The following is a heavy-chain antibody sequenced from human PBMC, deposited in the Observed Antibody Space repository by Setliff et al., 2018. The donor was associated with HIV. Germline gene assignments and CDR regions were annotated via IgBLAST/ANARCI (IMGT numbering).Heavy chain of an antibody. CDR2: IWYDDSNS. Sequence: GGSLRLSCAASGFSFSYYGMHWVRQAPGKGLEWVASIWYDDSNSYYTDSVKGRFTISRDNSKNTLYLQMSSLRAEDTAVYYCARGRNYYYDTSGYYSRAEYFHHWGLGTLVTVSS. CDR1: GFSFSYYG. D-gene: IGHD3-22*01. CDR3: ARGRNYYYDTSGYYSRAEYFHH. J-gene: IGHJ1*01. V-gene: IGHV3-33*08.